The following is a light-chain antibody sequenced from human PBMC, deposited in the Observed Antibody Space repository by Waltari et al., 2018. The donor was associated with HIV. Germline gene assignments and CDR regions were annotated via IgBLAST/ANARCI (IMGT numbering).Light chain of an antibody. V-gene: IGKV2-28*01. CDR3: MQALQTPVT. CDR1: QSLLHSNGYNY. Sequence: DIVMTQSPLSLPVTPGEPAYISCRSSQSLLHSNGYNYLDWYLQKPGQSPQLLIYLGSNRASGVPDRFIGSASGADVTLKISRVEAEDVGVYYCMQALQTPVTFGPGTKVDIK. J-gene: IGKJ3*01. CDR2: LGS.